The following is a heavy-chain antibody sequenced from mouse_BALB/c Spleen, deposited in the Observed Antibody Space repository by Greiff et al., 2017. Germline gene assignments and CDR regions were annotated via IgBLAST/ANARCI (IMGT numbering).Heavy chain of an antibody. J-gene: IGHJ4*01. Sequence: VQLQQSGAELVRPGASVTLSCKASGYTFTDYEMHWVKQTPVHGLEWIGAIDPETGGTAYNQKFKGKATLTADKSSSTAYMELRSLTSEDSAVYYCTRRTTATTYAMDYWGQGTSVTVSS. D-gene: IGHD1-2*01. CDR2: IDPETGGT. V-gene: IGHV1-15*01. CDR3: TRRTTATTYAMDY. CDR1: GYTFTDYE.